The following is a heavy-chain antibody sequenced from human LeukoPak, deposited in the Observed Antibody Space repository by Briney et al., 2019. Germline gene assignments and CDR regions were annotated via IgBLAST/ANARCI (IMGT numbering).Heavy chain of an antibody. D-gene: IGHD3-22*01. CDR1: GFTFSSYA. Sequence: GRSLRLSCAASGFTFSSYAMHWVRQAPGKGLEWVAVISYDGSNKYYADSVKGRFTISRDNSKNTLYLQMNSLRAEDTAVYYCARDPYYDSSENYYYGMDVWGQGTTVTVSS. CDR2: ISYDGSNK. J-gene: IGHJ6*02. V-gene: IGHV3-30-3*01. CDR3: ARDPYYDSSENYYYGMDV.